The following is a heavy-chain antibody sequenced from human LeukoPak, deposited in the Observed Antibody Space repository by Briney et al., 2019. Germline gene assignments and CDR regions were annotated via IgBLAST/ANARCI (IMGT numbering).Heavy chain of an antibody. CDR1: GFTFSSYA. CDR3: ARDRYYYDSSGYYNWFDP. J-gene: IGHJ5*02. CDR2: ISYDGSNK. Sequence: GGSLRLSCAASGFTFSSYAMHWVRQAPGKGLERVAVISYDGSNKYYADSVKGRFTISRDNSKNTLYLQMNSLRAEDTAVYYCARDRYYYDSSGYYNWFDPWGQGTLVTVSS. V-gene: IGHV3-30*04. D-gene: IGHD3-22*01.